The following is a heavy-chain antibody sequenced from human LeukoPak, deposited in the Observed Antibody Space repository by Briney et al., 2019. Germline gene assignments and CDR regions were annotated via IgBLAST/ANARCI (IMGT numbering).Heavy chain of an antibody. J-gene: IGHJ4*02. CDR1: GFTVSSNY. CDR2: IYSGGST. Sequence: TGGSLRLSRAASGFTVSSNYLSWVRQAPGKGLEWVSVIYSGGSTYYADSVKGRFTISRDSSKNTVYLQMNSLRAEDTAVYYCARGKQYSSGWGLMDYWGQGTLVTVSS. CDR3: ARGKQYSSGWGLMDY. D-gene: IGHD6-19*01. V-gene: IGHV3-66*01.